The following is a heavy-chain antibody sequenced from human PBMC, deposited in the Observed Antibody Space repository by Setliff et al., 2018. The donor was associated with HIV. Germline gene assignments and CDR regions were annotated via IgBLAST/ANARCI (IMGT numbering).Heavy chain of an antibody. CDR2: IYYTGST. D-gene: IGHD3-10*01. CDR1: GGSISSGDYY. J-gene: IGHJ4*02. Sequence: SETLSLTCTVSGGSISSGDYYWSWIRQHPRKGLEWIGYIYYTGSTYYNPSLKSRVTISVDTSKNQFSLKLSSVTAADTAVYYYARAPFYYGSGSYQTFDYWGQGTLVTVSS. CDR3: ARAPFYYGSGSYQTFDY. V-gene: IGHV4-31*03.